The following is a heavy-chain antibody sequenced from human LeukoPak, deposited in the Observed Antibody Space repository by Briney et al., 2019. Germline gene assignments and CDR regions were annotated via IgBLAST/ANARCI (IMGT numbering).Heavy chain of an antibody. CDR1: AFTFSSYG. V-gene: IGHV3-23*01. CDR2: ISGSGGMT. Sequence: GGSLRLSCAASAFTFSSYGMSWVRQAPGKGLEWVSSISGSGGMTYYADSAKGRFTISRDNSKNTLYLQMNSLRAEDTAVYYCARGIAAVGTWYCDPWGQGTLVTVSS. J-gene: IGHJ5*02. D-gene: IGHD6-13*01. CDR3: ARGIAAVGTWYCDP.